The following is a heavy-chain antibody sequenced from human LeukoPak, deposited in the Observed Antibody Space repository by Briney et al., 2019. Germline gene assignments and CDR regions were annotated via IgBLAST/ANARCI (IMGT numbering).Heavy chain of an antibody. CDR2: IWYDGGNK. Sequence: HPGGSLRLSCAASGFTFSSYGMHWVRQAPGKGLEWVAVIWYDGGNKYYADSVKGRFTISRDNSKNTLYLQMNSLRAEDTAVYYCASEFTGFTTEYYFDYWGQGTLVTVSS. D-gene: IGHD1-1*01. CDR3: ASEFTGFTTEYYFDY. CDR1: GFTFSSYG. V-gene: IGHV3-33*01. J-gene: IGHJ4*02.